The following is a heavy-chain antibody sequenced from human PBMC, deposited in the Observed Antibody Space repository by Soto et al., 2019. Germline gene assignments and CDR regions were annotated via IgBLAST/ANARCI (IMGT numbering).Heavy chain of an antibody. D-gene: IGHD3-22*01. V-gene: IGHV3-33*01. J-gene: IGHJ5*02. CDR3: ARERRYYYDSSGSVGLNWFDP. CDR1: GFTFSSYG. Sequence: GSLIIACTASGFTFSSYGMHWVRQAPGKGLEWVAVIWYDGSNKYYADSVKGRFTISRDNSKNTLYLQMNSLRAEDTAVYYCARERRYYYDSSGSVGLNWFDPWGQGTLVTVSS. CDR2: IWYDGSNK.